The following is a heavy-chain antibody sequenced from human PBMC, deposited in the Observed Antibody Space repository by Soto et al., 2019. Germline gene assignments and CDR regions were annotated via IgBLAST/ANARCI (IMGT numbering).Heavy chain of an antibody. CDR2: ITSDGRT. D-gene: IGHD4-17*01. V-gene: IGHV3-23*01. Sequence: GSLRLSCAASGFTFSSYAMSWVRQAPGKGLEWVSIITSDGRTYYADSVKGRFPISRDNSKNTVYLQMNSLRAEDTAVYYCAKDYSTVTTDPLSVVLFDYWGQGALVTVSS. CDR3: AKDYSTVTTDPLSVVLFDY. CDR1: GFTFSSYA. J-gene: IGHJ4*02.